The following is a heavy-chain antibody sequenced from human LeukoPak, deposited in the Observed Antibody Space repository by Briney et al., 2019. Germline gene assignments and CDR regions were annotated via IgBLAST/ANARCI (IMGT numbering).Heavy chain of an antibody. J-gene: IGHJ5*02. Sequence: SETLSLTCTVSGGSIKSGGYYWSWIRQHPGKGLEWIGYIYYTGSVYYNPSLKRRLTISVDTSVNQFSLSLSSVTAADTAVYYCARECSSTTCYTRSFDPWGQGTLVTVSS. D-gene: IGHD2-2*02. V-gene: IGHV4-31*03. CDR2: IYYTGSV. CDR3: ARECSSTTCYTRSFDP. CDR1: GGSIKSGGYY.